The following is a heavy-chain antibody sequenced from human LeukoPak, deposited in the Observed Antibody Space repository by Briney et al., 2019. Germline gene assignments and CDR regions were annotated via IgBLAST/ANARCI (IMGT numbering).Heavy chain of an antibody. Sequence: GASVKVSCKASGYNFISYYMRWVRQAPGQGLEWMGIINPSGGSTSYAQKFQDRVTMTRDTSTSTVYMVLSSLKSEDTAVYYCAREDVVLVDAVRYYYYGMDVWGQGTTVTVSS. J-gene: IGHJ6*02. CDR1: GYNFISYY. CDR3: AREDVVLVDAVRYYYYGMDV. V-gene: IGHV1-46*01. CDR2: INPSGGST. D-gene: IGHD2-8*01.